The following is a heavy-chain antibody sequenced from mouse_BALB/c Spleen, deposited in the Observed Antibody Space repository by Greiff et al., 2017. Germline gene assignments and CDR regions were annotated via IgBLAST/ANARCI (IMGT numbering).Heavy chain of an antibody. Sequence: EVQLVESGGGLVQPGGSLKLSCAASGFTFSSYGMSWVRQTPDKRLELVATINSNGGSTYYTDSVKGRFTISRDNAKNTLYLHMSSLKSEDTAMYYSERGGGNYVDWDFDVWGAGTTVTVAS. CDR3: ERGGGNYVDWDFDV. CDR2: INSNGGST. D-gene: IGHD1-1*02. V-gene: IGHV5-6-3*01. CDR1: GFTFSSYG. J-gene: IGHJ1*01.